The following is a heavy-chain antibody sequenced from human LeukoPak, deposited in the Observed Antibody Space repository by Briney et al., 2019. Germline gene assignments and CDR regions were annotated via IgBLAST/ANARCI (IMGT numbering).Heavy chain of an antibody. Sequence: GGSLRLSCAASGFTFSSYAMHWVRQAPGKGLEWVAVISYDGSNKYYADSVKGRSTISRDNSKNTLYLQMNSLRAEDTAVYYCARIPTVVTPEYMDYWGQGTLVTVSS. V-gene: IGHV3-30-3*01. J-gene: IGHJ4*02. D-gene: IGHD4-23*01. CDR1: GFTFSSYA. CDR2: ISYDGSNK. CDR3: ARIPTVVTPEYMDY.